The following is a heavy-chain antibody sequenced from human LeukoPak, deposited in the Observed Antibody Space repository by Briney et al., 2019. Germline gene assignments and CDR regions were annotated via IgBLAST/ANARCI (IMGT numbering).Heavy chain of an antibody. Sequence: ASVKVSCKASGYTFTSYDINWVRQATGQGLEWMGWMNPNSGNTGYAQKFQGRVTITRNTSISTAYMELSSLRSEDTAVYYCARGWGPAYCGGDCHRHFDYWGQGTLATVSA. CDR3: ARGWGPAYCGGDCHRHFDY. V-gene: IGHV1-8*03. CDR1: GYTFTSYD. CDR2: MNPNSGNT. D-gene: IGHD2-21*02. J-gene: IGHJ4*02.